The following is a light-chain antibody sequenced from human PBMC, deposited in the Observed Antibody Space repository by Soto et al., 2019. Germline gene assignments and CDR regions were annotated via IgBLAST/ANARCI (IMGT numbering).Light chain of an antibody. CDR3: QQYGSTPLT. Sequence: ETVLTQSPGTLSLSPGERATLSCRASQSINNNYLAWYQLKPGQAPRLLIYAASSRATGIPDRFSGSGSGTDFTLTIDRLEPEDFAVYSCQQYGSTPLTFGQGTKVEIK. J-gene: IGKJ1*01. V-gene: IGKV3-20*01. CDR1: QSINNNY. CDR2: AAS.